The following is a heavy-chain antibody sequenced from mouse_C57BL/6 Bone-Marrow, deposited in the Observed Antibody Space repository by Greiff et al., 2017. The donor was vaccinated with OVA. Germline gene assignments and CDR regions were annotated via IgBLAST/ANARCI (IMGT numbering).Heavy chain of an antibody. Sequence: EVKLQESGGGLVQPGGSLKLSCAASGFTFSDYYMYWVRQTPEKRLEWVASISNGGGSTYYPDTVKGRFTISGENTNNTLYLKMSRLKSEDTAMYYCARQNWDEGAMDYGGQGTSVTVSS. CDR1: GFTFSDYY. CDR2: ISNGGGST. J-gene: IGHJ4*01. V-gene: IGHV5-12*01. CDR3: ARQNWDEGAMDY. D-gene: IGHD4-1*01.